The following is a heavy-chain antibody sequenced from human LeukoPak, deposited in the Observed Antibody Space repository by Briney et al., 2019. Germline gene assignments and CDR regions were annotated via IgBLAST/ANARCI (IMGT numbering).Heavy chain of an antibody. V-gene: IGHV4-4*02. D-gene: IGHD1-26*01. Sequence: SGTLSLTCAVSCGSTTTTNWWSWVRQPPGKGLEWIGEVHLSGATNYNPSLESRVSMSIDKSKNHLSLEVTSVAAADTAIYYCTRESGAFSPFGFWGQGTLLTVSS. CDR3: TRESGAFSPFGF. CDR2: VHLSGAT. CDR1: CGSTTTTNW. J-gene: IGHJ4*02.